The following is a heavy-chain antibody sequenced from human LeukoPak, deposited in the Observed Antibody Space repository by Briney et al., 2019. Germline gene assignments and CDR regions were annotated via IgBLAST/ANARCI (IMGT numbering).Heavy chain of an antibody. V-gene: IGHV1-69*13. CDR2: IIPIFGTA. D-gene: IGHD6-6*01. Sequence: SVKVSCKASGCTFSSYAISWVRQAPGQGLEWIGGIIPIFGTANYAQKFQGRVTITADESTSTAYMELSSLRSEDTAVYYCARVAASRSSSPWFDPWGQGTLVTVSS. CDR1: GCTFSSYA. J-gene: IGHJ5*02. CDR3: ARVAASRSSSPWFDP.